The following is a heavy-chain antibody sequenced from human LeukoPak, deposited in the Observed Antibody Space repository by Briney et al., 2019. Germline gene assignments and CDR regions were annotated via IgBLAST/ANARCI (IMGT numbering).Heavy chain of an antibody. V-gene: IGHV1-24*01. CDR2: FDPEDGET. CDR1: GYTLTESS. CDR3: ATVCGGSTSCSPYYGMDV. Sequence: ASVKVSCKVSGYTLTESSMHWVRQAPGKGLEWMGGFDPEDGETIYAQKFQGRATMTEDTSTDTAYMELSSLRSEDTAVYYCATVCGGSTSCSPYYGMDVWGQGTTVTVSS. D-gene: IGHD2-2*01. J-gene: IGHJ6*02.